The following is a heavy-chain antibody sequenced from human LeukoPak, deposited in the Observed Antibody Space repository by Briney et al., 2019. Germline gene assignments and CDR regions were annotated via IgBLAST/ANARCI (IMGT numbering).Heavy chain of an antibody. Sequence: ASVKVSCKASAYTFTDYYMHWFRQAPGQGLEWMGWINDNSGGTKYAQKFQDRVTLTRDTSISTAYLELSRLTSDDTAVYYCVRDKAAATGLSLDYCGQGTLVTVSS. J-gene: IGHJ4*02. D-gene: IGHD6-13*01. CDR3: VRDKAAATGLSLDY. CDR1: AYTFTDYY. V-gene: IGHV1-2*02. CDR2: INDNSGGT.